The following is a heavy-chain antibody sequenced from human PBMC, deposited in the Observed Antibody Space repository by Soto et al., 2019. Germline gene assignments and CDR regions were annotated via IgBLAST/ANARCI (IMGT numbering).Heavy chain of an antibody. D-gene: IGHD1-26*01. CDR3: AGSSDDGRDN. CDR2: ISSSSSFI. CDR1: GFSLSDYS. V-gene: IGHV3-21*01. J-gene: IGHJ4*02. Sequence: EVQLVESGGGLVKPGGSLRLSCAAYGFSLSDYSMNWIRQAPGKGLAWVASISSSSSFIHYAESMKGRFTISRDNAKNSLYLQMNSLSAEDTAVYYCAGSSDDGRDNWGQGTLVTVSS.